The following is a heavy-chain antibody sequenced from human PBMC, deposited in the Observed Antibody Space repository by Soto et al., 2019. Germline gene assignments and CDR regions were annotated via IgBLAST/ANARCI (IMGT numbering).Heavy chain of an antibody. J-gene: IGHJ4*02. D-gene: IGHD2-15*01. CDR3: AKLVIGYCSGNTCDDY. Sequence: VQLFESGRGVIHPGGSLGLSCAASGFTFSSGIHWLRQAPGKGLEWVAYISYDSSNKFYGDSVKCRFTISRDNSKNTQFLQMNSMRAEDTAVYYCAKLVIGYCSGNTCDDYWGQGTLVAVSS. CDR1: GFTFSSG. CDR2: ISYDSSNK. V-gene: IGHV3-30*18.